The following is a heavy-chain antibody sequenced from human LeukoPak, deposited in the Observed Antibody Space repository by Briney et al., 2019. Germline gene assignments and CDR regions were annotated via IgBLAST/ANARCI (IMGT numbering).Heavy chain of an antibody. Sequence: GGSLRLSCAAFGFTFISYRMHWVRQAPGKGLVWVSRINSDGSSRHYADSVKGRFTISRDNAKNTLYLQMNSLRADDTAVYYCARVEKKLIVGSTNHWFDPWGQGTLVTVSS. CDR1: GFTFISYR. CDR3: ARVEKKLIVGSTNHWFDP. D-gene: IGHD1-26*01. J-gene: IGHJ5*02. CDR2: INSDGSSR. V-gene: IGHV3-74*01.